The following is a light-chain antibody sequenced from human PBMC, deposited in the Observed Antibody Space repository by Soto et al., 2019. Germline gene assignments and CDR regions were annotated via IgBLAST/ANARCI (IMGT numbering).Light chain of an antibody. CDR3: QQYNNWPTIT. V-gene: IGKV3-15*01. CDR1: QSVSSK. J-gene: IGKJ5*01. CDR2: GAS. Sequence: ILMTQSPAALSVPPGERATLSCRASQSVSSKLAWYQQKPGQAPRLLIYGASTRDTGIPARFSGSGSGTEFTLTISSMQSEDFAVYYCQQYNNWPTITFGQGTRLEIK.